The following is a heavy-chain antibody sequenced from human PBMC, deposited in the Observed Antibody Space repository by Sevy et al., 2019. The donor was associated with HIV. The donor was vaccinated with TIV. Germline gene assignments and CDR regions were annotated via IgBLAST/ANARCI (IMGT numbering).Heavy chain of an antibody. CDR1: GISFSNAW. CDR3: TGLNFDN. V-gene: IGHV3-15*07. CDR2: IKRKTDGGTT. J-gene: IGHJ4*02. Sequence: GGSLRLSCAPSGISFSNAWMNWVRQAPGKGREWIGRIKRKTDGGTTDYAAPVKGRLTISLDDSKNMVYLQMNSLKTENTAVYYCTGLNFDNWGQGTLVTVSS. D-gene: IGHD5-12*01.